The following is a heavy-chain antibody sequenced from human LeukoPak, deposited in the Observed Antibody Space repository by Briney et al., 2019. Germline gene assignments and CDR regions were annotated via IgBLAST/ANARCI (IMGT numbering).Heavy chain of an antibody. CDR2: ISFSSTHI. CDR3: ARDPNCGGDCYPPYYFDY. V-gene: IGHV3-21*06. Sequence: GGSLRLSCAASGFIFSNYGMSWVRQAPGKGLEWVSSISFSSTHIYYADSIQGRFTISRDNAENSLYLQMNSLRAEDTAVYYCARDPNCGGDCYPPYYFDYWGQGTLVTVSS. J-gene: IGHJ4*02. CDR1: GFIFSNYG. D-gene: IGHD2-21*02.